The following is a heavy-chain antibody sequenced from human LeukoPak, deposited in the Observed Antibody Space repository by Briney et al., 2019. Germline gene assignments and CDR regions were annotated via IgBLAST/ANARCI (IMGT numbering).Heavy chain of an antibody. Sequence: GGSLRLSCLASGFTFSDYNFNWVRQAPGKGLEWVSSINGGSTHKFYGDSVKGRFIISRDNAKRSLYLEMNSLRAEDTAVYYYARDGTRAYTGYDFDFWGQGTLVSVSS. CDR2: INGGSTHK. CDR1: GFTFSDYN. D-gene: IGHD5-12*01. V-gene: IGHV3-21*01. J-gene: IGHJ4*02. CDR3: ARDGTRAYTGYDFDF.